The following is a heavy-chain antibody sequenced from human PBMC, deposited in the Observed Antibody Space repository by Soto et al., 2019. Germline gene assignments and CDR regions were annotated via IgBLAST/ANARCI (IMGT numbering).Heavy chain of an antibody. D-gene: IGHD2-21*02. Sequence: SETLSLTCAVSGGSISSEYFHWTWIRQSPGKGLEWIGYIHYTGSIMYNPSLQSRLTISVDTSKNQFSLKLTSVTAADTAVYFCAREDDGGDRDYYGLDVWGQGTTVTVSS. J-gene: IGHJ6*02. CDR3: AREDDGGDRDYYGLDV. CDR2: IHYTGSI. V-gene: IGHV4-30-4*08. CDR1: GGSISSEYFH.